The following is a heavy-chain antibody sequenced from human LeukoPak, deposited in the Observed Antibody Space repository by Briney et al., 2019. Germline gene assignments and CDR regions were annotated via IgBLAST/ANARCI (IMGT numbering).Heavy chain of an antibody. J-gene: IGHJ4*02. Sequence: GGSLRLSCAASGFSFSSYSMNWVRQAPGKGLEWVSYISSSSSTIYYADSVKGRFTISRDNAKNSLYLQMNSLRAEDTAVYYCARDHYDFWSGYYIFDYWGQGTLVTLSS. V-gene: IGHV3-48*01. D-gene: IGHD3-3*01. CDR3: ARDHYDFWSGYYIFDY. CDR2: ISSSSSTI. CDR1: GFSFSSYS.